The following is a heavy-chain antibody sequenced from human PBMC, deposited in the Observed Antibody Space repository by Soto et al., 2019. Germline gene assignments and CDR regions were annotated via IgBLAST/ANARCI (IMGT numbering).Heavy chain of an antibody. CDR1: GFTFSSYG. CDR3: ATKGHHYDSSGYYFDY. V-gene: IGHV3-30*03. J-gene: IGHJ4*02. Sequence: GGSLRRSCAASGFTFSSYGMHWVRQAPGKGLEWVAVISYDGSNKYYADSVKGRFTISRDNSKNTLYRQMNSLRAEDTAVYYCATKGHHYDSSGYYFDYWGQGTLVTVSS. CDR2: ISYDGSNK. D-gene: IGHD3-22*01.